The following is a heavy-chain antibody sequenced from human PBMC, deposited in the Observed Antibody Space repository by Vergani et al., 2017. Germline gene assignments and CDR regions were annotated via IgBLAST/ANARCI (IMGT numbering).Heavy chain of an antibody. CDR3: AKEAKGYSSSWGYYYYGMDV. J-gene: IGHJ6*02. Sequence: EVQLLESGGGLVQPGGSLRLSCAASGFTFSSYAMSWVRQAPGKGLEWVSAISGSGGSTYYADSVKGRFTISRDNSKNTLYLQMNSLRAEDTAVYYCAKEAKGYSSSWGYYYYGMDVWGQGTTVTVSS. D-gene: IGHD6-13*01. CDR2: ISGSGGST. V-gene: IGHV3-23*01. CDR1: GFTFSSYA.